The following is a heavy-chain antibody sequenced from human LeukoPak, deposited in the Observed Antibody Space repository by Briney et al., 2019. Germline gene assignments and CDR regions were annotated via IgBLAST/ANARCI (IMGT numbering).Heavy chain of an antibody. J-gene: IGHJ4*02. CDR1: GGSISSYY. CDR3: ARLTNTALMVYFDY. D-gene: IGHD5-18*01. CDR2: IYYSGST. V-gene: IGHV4-59*01. Sequence: SETLSLTCTVSGGSISSYYWSWIRQPLGKGLEWIGYIYYSGSTNYNPSLKSRVTISVDTSKNQFSLKLSSVTAADTAVYYCARLTNTALMVYFDYWGQGTLVTVSS.